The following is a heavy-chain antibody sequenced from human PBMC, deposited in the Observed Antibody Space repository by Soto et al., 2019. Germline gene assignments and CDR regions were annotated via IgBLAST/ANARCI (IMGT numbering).Heavy chain of an antibody. Sequence: RRLSCAASGFTFSSYWMSWVRQAPGKGLEWVANINEDGSEKYYVDSVKGRFTISRDNAKNSLYLQMNSLKAEDTAVYYCARDRISRFYYYGMDVWGQGXTVTVYS. J-gene: IGHJ6*02. CDR3: ARDRISRFYYYGMDV. V-gene: IGHV3-7*03. D-gene: IGHD3-3*02. CDR1: GFTFSSYW. CDR2: INEDGSEK.